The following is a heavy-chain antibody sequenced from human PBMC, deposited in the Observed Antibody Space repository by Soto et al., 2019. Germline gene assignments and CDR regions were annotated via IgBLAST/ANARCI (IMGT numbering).Heavy chain of an antibody. CDR2: IYYSGST. Sequence: SETLSLTCTVSGGSISSSSYYWGWIRQPPGKGLEWIGSIYYSGSTYYNPSLKSQVTISVDTSKNQFSLKLSSVTAADTAVYYCARPFADYDFWSGYYTPGNGMDVWGQGTTVTVSS. V-gene: IGHV4-39*01. CDR1: GGSISSSSYY. D-gene: IGHD3-3*01. CDR3: ARPFADYDFWSGYYTPGNGMDV. J-gene: IGHJ6*02.